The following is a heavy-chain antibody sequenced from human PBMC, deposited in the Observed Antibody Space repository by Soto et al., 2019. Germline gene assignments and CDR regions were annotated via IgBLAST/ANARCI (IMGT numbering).Heavy chain of an antibody. J-gene: IGHJ3*02. D-gene: IGHD3-9*01. Sequence: QVQLVESGGGVVQPGRSLRLSCAASGFTFSSYGMHWVRQAPGKGLEWVAVISYDGSNKYYADYVKGRFTISRDNSKNTLYLQMNSLRAEHTAVYYCAKDLDILTGFDAFDIWGQGTMVTVSS. CDR1: GFTFSSYG. CDR2: ISYDGSNK. V-gene: IGHV3-30*18. CDR3: AKDLDILTGFDAFDI.